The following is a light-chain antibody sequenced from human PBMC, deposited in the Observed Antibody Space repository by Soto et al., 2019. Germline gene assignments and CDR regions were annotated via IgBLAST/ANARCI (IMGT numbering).Light chain of an antibody. CDR3: CSYAGSNTVV. Sequence: QSVLTQPASVSGSPGQSITISCTGTSSDVGSYNLVSWYQQHPGKAPKLMIYEGSKRPSGVSNRFSGSKSGNTASLTISGLQAEDEADYCCCSYAGSNTVVFGGGTKVTVL. CDR1: SSDVGSYNL. CDR2: EGS. J-gene: IGLJ2*01. V-gene: IGLV2-23*01.